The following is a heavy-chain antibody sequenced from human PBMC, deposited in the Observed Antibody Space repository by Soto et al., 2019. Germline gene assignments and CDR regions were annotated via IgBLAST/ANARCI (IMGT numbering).Heavy chain of an antibody. CDR3: AKDPGKGVRGVINADGIDY. CDR1: GFTFSSYA. J-gene: IGHJ4*02. Sequence: EVQLLESGGGLVQPGGSLRLSCAASGFTFSSYAMSWVRQAPGKGLEWVSAISGSGGSTYYADSVKGRFTISRDNSKNTLYLQMNSLRAEDTAVYYCAKDPGKGVRGVINADGIDYWGQGTLVTVSS. CDR2: ISGSGGST. V-gene: IGHV3-23*01. D-gene: IGHD3-10*01.